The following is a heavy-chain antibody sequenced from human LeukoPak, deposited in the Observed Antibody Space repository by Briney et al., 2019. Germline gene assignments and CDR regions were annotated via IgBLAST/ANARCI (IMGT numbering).Heavy chain of an antibody. J-gene: IGHJ3*02. CDR2: MCGTAGCT. D-gene: IGHD3-3*01. Sequence: GGSLRLSCAASGFTFQIYAMSWVRLAPGKGLQWVASMCGTAGCTFYTDSVKGRFTISRDNSKNTLYLQMNSLRAEDTAVYYCAKEHVFGMDYDAFDIWGQGTMVTVSS. CDR1: GFTFQIYA. CDR3: AKEHVFGMDYDAFDI. V-gene: IGHV3-23*01.